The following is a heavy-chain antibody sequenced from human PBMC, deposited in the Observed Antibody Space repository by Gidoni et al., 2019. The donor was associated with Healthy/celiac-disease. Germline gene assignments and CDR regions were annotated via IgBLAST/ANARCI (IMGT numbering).Heavy chain of an antibody. CDR2: IIAIFGTA. CDR3: ASGPRTPNYYDSSGYYSSWFDP. D-gene: IGHD3-22*01. V-gene: IGHV1-69*01. J-gene: IGHJ5*02. CDR1: GGHFSSYA. Sequence: QVQLVQSGAEVKKPGSSVKVSCEASGGHFSSYAISWVRQGPGQGLEWRGGIIAIFGTANYAQSFKGRVTITADEATSTAYMELSSLRSEDTAVYYCASGPRTPNYYDSSGYYSSWFDPWGQGTLVTVSS.